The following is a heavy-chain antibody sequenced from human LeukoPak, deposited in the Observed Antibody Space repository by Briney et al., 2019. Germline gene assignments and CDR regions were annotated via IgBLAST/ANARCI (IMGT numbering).Heavy chain of an antibody. CDR3: ARGLVWFGEPPYYYYGMDV. CDR2: IGAYNGYT. CDR1: GYTFSNYG. Sequence: ASVKVSCKGSGYTFSNYGINWVRQVPGQGLEWMGWIGAYNGYTIYADNLQGRVTVTTDTSTSTAHMELRSLRSDDTAVYYCARGLVWFGEPPYYYYGMDVWGQGTMVTVSS. D-gene: IGHD3-10*01. V-gene: IGHV1-18*01. J-gene: IGHJ6*02.